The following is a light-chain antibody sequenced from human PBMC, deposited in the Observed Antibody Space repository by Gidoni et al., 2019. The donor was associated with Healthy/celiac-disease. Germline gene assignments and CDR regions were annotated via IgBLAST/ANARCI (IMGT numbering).Light chain of an antibody. V-gene: IGKV4-1*01. Sequence: DIVMPQSPDSLAVSLGERATINCKSSQSVLSSSNNKNYLNWYQQKAGQPPKLLFYWASTRESGVPDRFSGGGSGTDFTLTSSSLQAEDVAVYYCQSRLTFGGGTKVEIK. CDR2: WAS. CDR3: QSRLT. J-gene: IGKJ4*01. CDR1: QSVLSSSNNKNY.